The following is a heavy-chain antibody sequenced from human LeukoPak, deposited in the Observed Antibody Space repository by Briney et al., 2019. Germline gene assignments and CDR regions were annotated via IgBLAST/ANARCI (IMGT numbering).Heavy chain of an antibody. Sequence: SEPLSLTCTVSGGSISSYYWSWIRQPPGKGLEWIGYIYYSGSTNYNPSLKSRVTISVDTSKNQFSLKLSSVTAADTAVYYCARENSPEGSLYWYFDLWGRGTLVTVSS. CDR3: ARENSPEGSLYWYFDL. CDR2: IYYSGST. D-gene: IGHD2-21*01. J-gene: IGHJ2*01. CDR1: GGSISSYY. V-gene: IGHV4-59*01.